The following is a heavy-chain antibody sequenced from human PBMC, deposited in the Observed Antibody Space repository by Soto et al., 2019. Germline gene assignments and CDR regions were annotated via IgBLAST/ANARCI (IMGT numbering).Heavy chain of an antibody. J-gene: IGHJ6*02. Sequence: GEALNLSCTASGVRFTRNFSSCARPLPGKGLEWMGIIYPGDSDTRYSPSFQGQVTISADKSISTAYLQWSSLKASDTAMYYCARVELEQDHYYYYGIDVWGQGTTVNVS. D-gene: IGHD1-1*01. CDR1: GVRFTRNF. CDR2: IYPGDSDT. CDR3: ARVELEQDHYYYYGIDV. V-gene: IGHV5-51*01.